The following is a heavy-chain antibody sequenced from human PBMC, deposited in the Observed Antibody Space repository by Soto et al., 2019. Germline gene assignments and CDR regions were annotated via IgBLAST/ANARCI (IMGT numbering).Heavy chain of an antibody. CDR2: IIPILGIA. V-gene: IGHV1-69*02. CDR1: GGTFSSYT. J-gene: IGHJ6*03. Sequence: ASVKVSCKASGGTFSSYTISWVRQAPGQGLEWMGRIIPILGIANYAQKFQGRVTITADKSTSTAYMELSSLRSEDTAVYYCARSHYGDYQKTGLYYYMDVWGKGTTVTVSS. D-gene: IGHD4-17*01. CDR3: ARSHYGDYQKTGLYYYMDV.